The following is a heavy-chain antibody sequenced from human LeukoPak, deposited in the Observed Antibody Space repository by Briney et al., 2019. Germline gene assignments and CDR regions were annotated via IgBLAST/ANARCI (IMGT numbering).Heavy chain of an antibody. D-gene: IGHD2-2*01. CDR3: ASEPAATAEVDYYYGMDV. CDR1: GYTFTGYY. Sequence: GASVKVSCKASGYTFTGYYMHWVRQAPGQGLEWMGWINPNSGGTNYAQKFQGRVTMTRDTSISTAYMELSRLRSDDTAVYYCASEPAATAEVDYYYGMDVWGQGTTVTVSS. CDR2: INPNSGGT. J-gene: IGHJ6*02. V-gene: IGHV1-2*02.